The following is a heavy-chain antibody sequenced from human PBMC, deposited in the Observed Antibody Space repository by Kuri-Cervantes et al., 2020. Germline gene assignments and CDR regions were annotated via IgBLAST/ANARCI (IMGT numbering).Heavy chain of an antibody. CDR1: GYTFTSYD. V-gene: IGHV1-8*02. CDR2: MSPNSGNT. J-gene: IGHJ4*02. Sequence: ASVKVSCKASGYTFTSYDINWVRQATGQGLEWMGWMSPNSGNTGYAQRFQGRVTMTRNTSISTAYMELSSLRSEDTAVYYCARHSYGSGSYYPLGYWGQGTLVTVSS. D-gene: IGHD3-10*01. CDR3: ARHSYGSGSYYPLGY.